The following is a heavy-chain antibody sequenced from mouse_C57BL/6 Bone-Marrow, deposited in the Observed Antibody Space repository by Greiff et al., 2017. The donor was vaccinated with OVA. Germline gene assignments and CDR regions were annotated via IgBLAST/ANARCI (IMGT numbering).Heavy chain of an antibody. CDR2: ISSGGSYT. CDR1: GFTFSSYG. Sequence: EVKLMESGGGLVKPGGSLKLSCAASGFTFSSYGMSWVRQTPDKRLEWVATISSGGSYTYYPDSVKGRFTISRDNAKNTLYLQMSSLKSEDTAMYYCARPYYYGFDYWGQGTTLTVSS. J-gene: IGHJ2*01. D-gene: IGHD1-1*01. CDR3: ARPYYYGFDY. V-gene: IGHV5-6*03.